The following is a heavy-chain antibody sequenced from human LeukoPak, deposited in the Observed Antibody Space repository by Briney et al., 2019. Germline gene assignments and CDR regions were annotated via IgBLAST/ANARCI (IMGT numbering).Heavy chain of an antibody. J-gene: IGHJ4*02. CDR3: ARDMVLIGGVFDF. V-gene: IGHV3-53*01. Sequence: GGSLRLSCAASGLTVSSNCMDWVRQAPGKGLEWVSVIYSGGSTYYADFGRGGFTISRNNSKNTLFLQMNRLRAEDTAIYYCARDMVLIGGVFDFWGQGSLVTVSS. CDR2: IYSGGST. D-gene: IGHD3-16*01. CDR1: GLTVSSNC.